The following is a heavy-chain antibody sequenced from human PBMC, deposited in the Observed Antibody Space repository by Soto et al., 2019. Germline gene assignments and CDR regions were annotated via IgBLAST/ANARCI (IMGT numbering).Heavy chain of an antibody. Sequence: EVQLVESGGGLVQPGGSLRLSCAASGFTFSNYWMSWVRQAPGKGLEWVANIKQDGSEKYYVDSVKGRFTISRDNAKNSLYLQMNSLRAEDTAVYYCARVTVIRVGGMDVWGQGTTVTVSS. CDR2: IKQDGSEK. V-gene: IGHV3-7*05. J-gene: IGHJ6*02. CDR1: GFTFSNYW. CDR3: ARVTVIRVGGMDV. D-gene: IGHD3-16*02.